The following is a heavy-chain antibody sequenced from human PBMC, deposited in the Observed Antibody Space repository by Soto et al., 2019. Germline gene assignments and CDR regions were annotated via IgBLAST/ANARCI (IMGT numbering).Heavy chain of an antibody. Sequence: SETLSLTCAVSGDSITTVGYSWSWIRQPPGKALEWIGYIYHTGTTYYTAALKSRVTISLDRSKNRISLSRNSVTAADTAVYYCAATVFGEYSHYALDVWGQGTTVTVSS. CDR3: AATVFGEYSHYALDV. D-gene: IGHD3-3*01. J-gene: IGHJ6*02. CDR1: GDSITTVGYS. CDR2: IYHTGTT. V-gene: IGHV4-30-2*01.